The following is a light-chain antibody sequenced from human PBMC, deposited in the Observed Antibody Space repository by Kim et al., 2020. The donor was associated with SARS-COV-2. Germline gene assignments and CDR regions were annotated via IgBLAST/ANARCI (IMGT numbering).Light chain of an antibody. V-gene: IGLV1-44*01. CDR3: AAWDDSLNVVV. CDR2: KSD. CDR1: TSNVASNA. J-gene: IGLJ2*01. Sequence: GQRVTISCSGSTSNVASNAVNWYQQLPGTAPNLLVYKSDQRPSEVPDRFSASKSGTSASLAINGLQSEDEADYYCAAWDDSLNVVVFGGGTQLTVL.